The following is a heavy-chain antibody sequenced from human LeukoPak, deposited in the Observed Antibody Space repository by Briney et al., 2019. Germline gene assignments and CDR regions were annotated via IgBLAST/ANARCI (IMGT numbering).Heavy chain of an antibody. V-gene: IGHV3-49*03. Sequence: GGSLRLSCTSSGFTFGDYAMSWFRQAPGKGLEWVGFIRSKAYGGTTEYAASVKGRFTISRDDSKSIAYLQMNSLKTEDTAVYYCTRVFGEVQVLDYWGQGTLVTVSS. CDR2: IRSKAYGGTT. CDR3: TRVFGEVQVLDY. D-gene: IGHD3-10*01. J-gene: IGHJ4*02. CDR1: GFTFGDYA.